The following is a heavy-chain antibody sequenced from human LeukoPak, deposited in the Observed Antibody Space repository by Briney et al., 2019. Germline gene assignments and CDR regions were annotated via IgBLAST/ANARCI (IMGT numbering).Heavy chain of an antibody. J-gene: IGHJ4*02. Sequence: GGSLRLSCAASGFTVSSNYMSWVRQAPGKGLEWVSVIYSGGSTYYADSVKGRFTISRDNSKNTLYLQMNSLRAEDTAVYYCASLLIRGYHLDWGQGTLVIVSS. CDR1: GFTVSSNY. CDR2: IYSGGST. V-gene: IGHV3-66*01. CDR3: ASLLIRGYHLD. D-gene: IGHD3-22*01.